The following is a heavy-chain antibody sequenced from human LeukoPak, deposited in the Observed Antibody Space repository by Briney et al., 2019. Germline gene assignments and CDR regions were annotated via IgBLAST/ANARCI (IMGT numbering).Heavy chain of an antibody. CDR1: GDSISSSGYY. Sequence: SETLSLTCSVSGDSISSSGYYWDWIRQPPGKGLEYIGEIIQSGRINFNPSLKSRVTISLDTSKNQFSLRLSSVTAADTAVYYCARAISDFWSGYPSGGAFDLWGQGTMVTVSS. CDR2: IIQSGRI. CDR3: ARAISDFWSGYPSGGAFDL. D-gene: IGHD3-3*01. J-gene: IGHJ3*01. V-gene: IGHV4-39*07.